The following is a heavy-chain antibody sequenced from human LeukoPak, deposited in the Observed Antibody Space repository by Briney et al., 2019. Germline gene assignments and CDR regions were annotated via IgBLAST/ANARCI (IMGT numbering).Heavy chain of an antibody. J-gene: IGHJ6*02. Sequence: GGSLRLSCAASGFTFSSCWMSWVRQAPGKGLEWVANIKQDGSEKYYVDYVKGRFTISRDNAKNSLYMQMNSLRAEDTAVYYCARDLVARGYCSSTSCFTSYYYYGMDVWGQGTTVTVSS. V-gene: IGHV3-7*01. CDR3: ARDLVARGYCSSTSCFTSYYYYGMDV. CDR1: GFTFSSCW. D-gene: IGHD2-2*01. CDR2: IKQDGSEK.